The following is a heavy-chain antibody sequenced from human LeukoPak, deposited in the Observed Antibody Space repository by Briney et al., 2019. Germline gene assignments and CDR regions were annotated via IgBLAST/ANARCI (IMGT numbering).Heavy chain of an antibody. CDR3: ARRANTAPPYYFDY. J-gene: IGHJ4*02. CDR2: IYHTGST. CDR1: GGSISTNNW. V-gene: IGHV4-4*02. D-gene: IGHD5-18*01. Sequence: PSGTLSLTCAVSGGSISTNNWWSWVRQPPGKGLEWIGEIYHTGSTNYSPSLRSRVTMSIDKSNNQFSLNLNSVTAADTAVYYCARRANTAPPYYFDYWGQGTLVTVSS.